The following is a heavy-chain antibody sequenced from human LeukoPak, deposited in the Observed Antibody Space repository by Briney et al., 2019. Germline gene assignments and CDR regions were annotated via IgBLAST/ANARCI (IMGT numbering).Heavy chain of an antibody. D-gene: IGHD2-15*01. Sequence: GGSLRLSCAASRFTFSNYWMNWVRQAPGKGLEWVAKIKQDGSEKYYVDSVKGRFTISRDNAKNAVYLQMNSLRGEDTAIYYCAREGYCNGGICSFDYWGQGTLVTVSS. V-gene: IGHV3-7*01. CDR1: RFTFSNYW. CDR3: AREGYCNGGICSFDY. J-gene: IGHJ4*02. CDR2: IKQDGSEK.